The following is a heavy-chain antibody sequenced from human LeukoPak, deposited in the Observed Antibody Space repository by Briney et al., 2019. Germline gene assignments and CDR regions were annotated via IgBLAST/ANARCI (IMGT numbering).Heavy chain of an antibody. D-gene: IGHD5-12*01. J-gene: IGHJ6*02. CDR3: ARKGPLPWYGGYVTSEHYYGMDV. CDR1: GFTFSSYA. V-gene: IGHV3-48*04. Sequence: PGGSLRLSCAASGFTFSSYAMNWVRQAPGKGLEWVSYISSSSSTIYYADSVKGRFTISRDNAKNSLYLQMNSLRAEDTAVYYCARKGPLPWYGGYVTSEHYYGMDVWGQGTTVTVSS. CDR2: ISSSSSTI.